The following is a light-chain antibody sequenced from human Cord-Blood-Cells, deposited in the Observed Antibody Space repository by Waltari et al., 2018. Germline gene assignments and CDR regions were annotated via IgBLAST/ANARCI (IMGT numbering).Light chain of an antibody. CDR2: GAS. CDR1: QSVSSSY. J-gene: IGKJ5*01. Sequence: EIVLTQSPGTLSLSPRERATLSGRASQSVSSSYLAWYQQKPGQAPRLLIYGASSRAPGIPDRFSGSGSGTDFTLTISRLEPEDCAVYYCQQYGSSPTFGQGTRLEIK. V-gene: IGKV3-20*01. CDR3: QQYGSSPT.